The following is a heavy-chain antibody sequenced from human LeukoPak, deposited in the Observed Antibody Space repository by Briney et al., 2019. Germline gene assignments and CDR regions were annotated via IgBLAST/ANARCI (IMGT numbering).Heavy chain of an antibody. V-gene: IGHV3-33*01. CDR1: GFTFSNYG. J-gene: IGHJ4*02. CDR2: IWYDGNNK. Sequence: GGSLRLSCAASGFTFSNYGMHWVRQAPGKGLEWVAVIWYDGNNKYYADSVKGRFTISRDNSKNTLSPQMNSLRAEDTAVYYCARDPSLRITLDYWGQGTLVAVSS. D-gene: IGHD5/OR15-5a*01. CDR3: ARDPSLRITLDY.